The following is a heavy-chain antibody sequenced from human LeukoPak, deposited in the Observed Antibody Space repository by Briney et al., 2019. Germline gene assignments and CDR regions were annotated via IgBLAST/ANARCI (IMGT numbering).Heavy chain of an antibody. J-gene: IGHJ4*02. V-gene: IGHV1-69*13. CDR1: GYTFTSYG. Sequence: GASVKVSCKASGYTFTSYGISGVRQAPGQGLEWMGGIIPIFGTANYAQKFQGRVTITADESTSTAYMELSSLRSEDTAVYYCARGVTIAAAGTSVDYWGQGTLVTVSS. D-gene: IGHD6-13*01. CDR2: IIPIFGTA. CDR3: ARGVTIAAAGTSVDY.